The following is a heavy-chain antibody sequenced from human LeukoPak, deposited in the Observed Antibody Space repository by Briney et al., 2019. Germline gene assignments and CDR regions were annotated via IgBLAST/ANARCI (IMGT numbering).Heavy chain of an antibody. CDR1: GFTFSTYA. CDR3: AKTESSSYFYTYFNY. J-gene: IGHJ4*02. D-gene: IGHD3-22*01. Sequence: GGSLRLSCVASGFTFSTYAMSWVRQAPGKGLEWVSSISGSGGSTYYADSVKGGFTMSRDNSKNTLYLQMNSLRAEDTAVYYCAKTESSSYFYTYFNYWGQGTLVTVSS. CDR2: ISGSGGST. V-gene: IGHV3-23*01.